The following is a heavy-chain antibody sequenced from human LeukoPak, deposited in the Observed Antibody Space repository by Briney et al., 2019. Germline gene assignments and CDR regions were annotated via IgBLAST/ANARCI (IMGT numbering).Heavy chain of an antibody. Sequence: TSETLSLTCTVSGGSISSYYWGWIRQPPGKGLEWIGYIYHSGSTNYNPSLKSRVTISVDTSKNQFSLKLSSVTAADTAVYYCARYPNGGWYGFDYWGQGTLVTVSS. CDR3: ARYPNGGWYGFDY. V-gene: IGHV4-59*01. CDR1: GGSISSYY. J-gene: IGHJ4*02. CDR2: IYHSGST. D-gene: IGHD6-19*01.